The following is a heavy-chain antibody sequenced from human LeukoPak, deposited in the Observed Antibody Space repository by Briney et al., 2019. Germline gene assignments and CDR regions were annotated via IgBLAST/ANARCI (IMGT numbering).Heavy chain of an antibody. CDR2: IYYTGTT. J-gene: IGHJ4*02. Sequence: PSETLSLTCTVSGGSITSSSYHWGWIRQPPGKGLEWIGSIYYTGTTYYNPSLKSRVSIFVDTSKNQFSLRLTSVNAADTAVYYCARHRSGWLQSSFDYWGQGTLVTVSS. D-gene: IGHD5-24*01. CDR1: GGSITSSSYH. V-gene: IGHV4-39*07. CDR3: ARHRSGWLQSSFDY.